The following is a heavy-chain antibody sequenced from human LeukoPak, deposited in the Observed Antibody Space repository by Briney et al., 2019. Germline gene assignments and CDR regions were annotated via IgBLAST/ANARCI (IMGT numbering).Heavy chain of an antibody. V-gene: IGHV3-53*01. CDR2: IYRGGST. CDR1: GFTVSDYY. CDR3: ARDLYGGAGDI. D-gene: IGHD4-23*01. J-gene: IGHJ3*02. Sequence: GGSLRLSCAASGFTVSDYYMSWVRQAPGKGLGWVSLIYRGGSTSYADSVKGRFTMSRDNSKNTLYLQMNSLRAEDTAVYYCARDLYGGAGDIWGQGTMVTVSS.